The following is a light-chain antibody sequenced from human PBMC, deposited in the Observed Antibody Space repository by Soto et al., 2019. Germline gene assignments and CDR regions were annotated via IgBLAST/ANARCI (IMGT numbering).Light chain of an antibody. Sequence: QSVLTHPASVSGSPGQSITISCSGTSSDIGSYDHVAWYQQFPGKSPKLIIYAVSDRPSGVSDRFSGSKSGISASLTISGLQTEDEADYYCISYTDRQSYLFGTGSKVTV. CDR3: ISYTDRQSYL. V-gene: IGLV2-14*03. J-gene: IGLJ1*01. CDR1: SSDIGSYDH. CDR2: AVS.